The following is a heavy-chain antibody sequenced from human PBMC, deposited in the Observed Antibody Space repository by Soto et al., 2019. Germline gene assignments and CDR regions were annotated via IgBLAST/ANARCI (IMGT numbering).Heavy chain of an antibody. J-gene: IGHJ5*02. D-gene: IGHD4-4*01. Sequence: GASVKVSCKVSGYTLTELSMHWVRQAPGKGLEWMGGFDPEDGETIYAQKFQGRVTMTEDTSTDTPYMELSSLRSEDTAVYYCATWPATVTRGWFDPWGQGTLVTVSS. V-gene: IGHV1-24*01. CDR1: GYTLTELS. CDR3: ATWPATVTRGWFDP. CDR2: FDPEDGET.